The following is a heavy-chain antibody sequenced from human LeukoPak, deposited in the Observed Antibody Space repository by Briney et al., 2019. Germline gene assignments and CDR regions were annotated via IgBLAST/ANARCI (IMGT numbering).Heavy chain of an antibody. CDR1: GYTFTGYY. CDR3: ARGVLTMVRGVIITPFDY. CDR2: IIPIFGTA. D-gene: IGHD3-10*01. V-gene: IGHV1-69*13. Sequence: ASVKVSCKASGYTFTGYYMHWVRQAPGQGLEWMGGIIPIFGTANYAQKFQGRVTITADESTSTAYMELSSLRSEDTAVYYCARGVLTMVRGVIITPFDYWGQGTLVTVSS. J-gene: IGHJ4*02.